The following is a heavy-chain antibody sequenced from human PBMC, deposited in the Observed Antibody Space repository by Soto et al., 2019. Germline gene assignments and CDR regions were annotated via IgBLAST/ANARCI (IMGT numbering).Heavy chain of an antibody. CDR3: ARDEGYCSGGSCHPFDY. CDR1: GFTFSSYA. V-gene: IGHV3-23*01. J-gene: IGHJ4*02. Sequence: EVQLLESGGGLVQPGGSLRLSCAASGFTFSSYAMSWVRQAPGKGLEWVSAISGSGGSTYYADSVKGRFTISRDNSKNSLYLQMNSLRDEDTAVYYCARDEGYCSGGSCHPFDYWGQGTLVTVSS. CDR2: ISGSGGST. D-gene: IGHD2-15*01.